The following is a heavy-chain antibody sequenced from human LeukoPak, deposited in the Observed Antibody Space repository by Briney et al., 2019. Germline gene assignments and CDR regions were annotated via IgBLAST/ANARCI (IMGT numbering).Heavy chain of an antibody. D-gene: IGHD3-3*01. CDR2: MNPNSGNT. V-gene: IGHV1-8*01. J-gene: IGHJ4*02. Sequence: ASVKVSCKASGYTFTSYDINWVRQATGQGLEWMGWMNPNSGNTGYAQKFQGRVTMTRNTSISTAYMELSSLRSDDTAVYYCARDLGDFWSGYYYFDYWGQGTLVTVSS. CDR1: GYTFTSYD. CDR3: ARDLGDFWSGYYYFDY.